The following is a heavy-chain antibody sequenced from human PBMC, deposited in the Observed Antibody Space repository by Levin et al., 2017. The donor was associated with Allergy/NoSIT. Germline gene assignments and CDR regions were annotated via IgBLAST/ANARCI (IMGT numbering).Heavy chain of an antibody. CDR3: TSPYTGWFGEQTGEYAFDI. Sequence: GGSLRLSCAASGFTFSNAWMSWVRQAPGKGLEWVGRIKSKTDGGTTDYAAPVKGRFTISRDDSKNTLYLQMNSLKTEDTAVYYCTSPYTGWFGEQTGEYAFDIWGQGTMVTVSS. CDR2: IKSKTDGGTT. CDR1: GFTFSNAW. J-gene: IGHJ3*02. D-gene: IGHD3-10*01. V-gene: IGHV3-15*01.